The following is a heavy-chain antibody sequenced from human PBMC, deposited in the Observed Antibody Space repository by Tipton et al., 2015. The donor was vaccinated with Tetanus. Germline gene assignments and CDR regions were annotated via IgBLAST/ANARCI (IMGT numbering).Heavy chain of an antibody. Sequence: SLRLSCEVSGFTFSSYGMHWVRRAPGKELEWVADISHDGGYKYYADSVQGRFTISRDNSKNTLYLQMNSLRAEDTAVYYCARDRSGYDLAIFDYWGQGTLVTVSS. J-gene: IGHJ4*02. V-gene: IGHV3-30*03. CDR2: ISHDGGYK. CDR1: GFTFSSYG. D-gene: IGHD5-12*01. CDR3: ARDRSGYDLAIFDY.